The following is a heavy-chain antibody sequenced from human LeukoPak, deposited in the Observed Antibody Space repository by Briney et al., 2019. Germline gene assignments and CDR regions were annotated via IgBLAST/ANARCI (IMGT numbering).Heavy chain of an antibody. J-gene: IGHJ4*02. Sequence: GGSLRLSCAASGFTFSSYWMTWVRQTPGKGLEWVANIKQDGSEKDYVDSVKGRFTISRDNAKNSLYLQMNSLRTEDTAVYYCARAGDYYSTGDCWGQGVPVTVSS. CDR3: ARAGDYYSTGDC. V-gene: IGHV3-7*03. D-gene: IGHD4-17*01. CDR1: GFTFSSYW. CDR2: IKQDGSEK.